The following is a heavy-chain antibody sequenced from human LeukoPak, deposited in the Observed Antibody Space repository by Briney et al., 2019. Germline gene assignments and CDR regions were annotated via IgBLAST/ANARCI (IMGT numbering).Heavy chain of an antibody. D-gene: IGHD6-19*01. V-gene: IGHV1-46*01. CDR1: GYIFTGYY. J-gene: IGHJ4*02. CDR3: VRIGYSSGWYSGPYDY. Sequence: ASVKVSCKASGYIFTGYYIHWVRQVPGQGPEWMGIIDPNGGSTSYALKFQGRLTPTRDTSTSTVFMDLSSLRSEDTSIYYRVRIGYSSGWYSGPYDYWGQGTLVTVSS. CDR2: IDPNGGST.